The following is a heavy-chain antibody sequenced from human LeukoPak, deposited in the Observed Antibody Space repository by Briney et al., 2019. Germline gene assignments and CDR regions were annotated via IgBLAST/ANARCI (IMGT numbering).Heavy chain of an antibody. V-gene: IGHV3-7*01. Sequence: GGSLRLSCAASGFTLSSYWMSWVRQAPGKGLEWVAYIKQDGSEKYYMDSVKGRFTISRDNAKNSLYLQMNSLRAEDTAVYYCARSWGRWGQGTLVTVSS. J-gene: IGHJ4*02. CDR2: IKQDGSEK. CDR1: GFTLSSYW. D-gene: IGHD3-16*01. CDR3: ARSWGR.